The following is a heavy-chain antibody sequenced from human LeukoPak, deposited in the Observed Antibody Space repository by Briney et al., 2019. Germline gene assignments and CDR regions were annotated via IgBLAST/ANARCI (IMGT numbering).Heavy chain of an antibody. CDR3: TADLRRTYRDSSDYLLSDS. J-gene: IGHJ4*02. CDR1: GFTFSSYW. V-gene: IGHV3-74*01. D-gene: IGHD3-22*01. CDR2: IASDGNST. Sequence: GGSLRLSCAASGFTFSSYWMNWVRQAPGKGLMWVSRIASDGNSTTYADSVKGRFSISRDNAKNTLYLQMNSLKTEDTAVYYCTADLRRTYRDSSDYLLSDSWGQGTLVTVSS.